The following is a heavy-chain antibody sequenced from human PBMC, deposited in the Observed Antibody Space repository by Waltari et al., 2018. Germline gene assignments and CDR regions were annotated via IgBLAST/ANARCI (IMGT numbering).Heavy chain of an antibody. CDR3: GRAPATSWFGYSVY. V-gene: IGHV4-34*01. CDR1: GASFGGFY. D-gene: IGHD2-2*01. J-gene: IGHJ4*02. Sequence: QVQLQQWGAGLLKPSETLSLTCGESGASFGGFYWSWIRQAPGKGLAWIGDITHTGDSNINPSLKSRLTISVDTSKRQVSLELTSVTPADTAVYYCGRAPATSWFGYSVYWGQGTVVTVSS. CDR2: ITHTGDS.